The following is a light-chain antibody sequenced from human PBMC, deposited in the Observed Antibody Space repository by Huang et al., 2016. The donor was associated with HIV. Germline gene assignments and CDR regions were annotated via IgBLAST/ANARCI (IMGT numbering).Light chain of an antibody. V-gene: IGKV1D-13*01. J-gene: IGKJ5*01. CDR2: DAS. CDR1: QGISSA. Sequence: AIQLTQFPSSLSASVGDRVTITCRASQGISSALAWYQQKPGKAPKLLIYDASSLESGVPSRFSGSGSGTDFTLTISSLQPEDFATYYCQQFNNYLTFGQGTRLEIK. CDR3: QQFNNYLT.